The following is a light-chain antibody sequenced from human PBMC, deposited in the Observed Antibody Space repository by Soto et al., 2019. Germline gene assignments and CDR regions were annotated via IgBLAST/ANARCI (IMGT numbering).Light chain of an antibody. CDR3: QQYSSSPIT. J-gene: IGKJ5*01. V-gene: IGKV3-20*01. CDR2: GAS. Sequence: EIVFTQSPGTLSWSPGGRATLSCRSSQTIGGNSLAWYQQKPGQAPRLVIYGASSRATDTPDRFSGSGSGTDFTLTIAGLEPADSAVYYCQQYSSSPITLGQGTRLEIK. CDR1: QTIGGNS.